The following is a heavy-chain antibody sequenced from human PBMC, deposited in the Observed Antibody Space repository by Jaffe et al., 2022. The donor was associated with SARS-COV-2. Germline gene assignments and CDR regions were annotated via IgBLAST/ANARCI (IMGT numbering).Heavy chain of an antibody. CDR3: ARGGHSGSYFEGIEYFQH. CDR1: GFTFSSYW. CDR2: INSDGSST. D-gene: IGHD1-26*01. Sequence: EVQLVESGGGLVQPGGSLRLSCAASGFTFSSYWMHWVRQAPGKGLVWVSRINSDGSSTSYADSVKGRFTISRDNAKNTLYLQMNSLRAEDTAVYYCARGGHSGSYFEGIEYFQHWGQGTLVTVSS. V-gene: IGHV3-74*01. J-gene: IGHJ1*01.